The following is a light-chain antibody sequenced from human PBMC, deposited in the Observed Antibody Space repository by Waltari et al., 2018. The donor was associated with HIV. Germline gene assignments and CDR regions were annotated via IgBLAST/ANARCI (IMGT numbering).Light chain of an antibody. V-gene: IGLV8-61*01. CDR3: VLYMGSGIWV. J-gene: IGLJ3*02. CDR2: STN. CDR1: SGSVSSTYY. Sequence: QTVVTQEPSFSVSPGGTVTLTCGLTSGSVSSTYYPSWYQQTPGQAQRTRIYSTNTRSAGVPQRFSGSILGNKAALTITGAQADDESDYYCVLYMGSGIWVFGGGTKLTVL.